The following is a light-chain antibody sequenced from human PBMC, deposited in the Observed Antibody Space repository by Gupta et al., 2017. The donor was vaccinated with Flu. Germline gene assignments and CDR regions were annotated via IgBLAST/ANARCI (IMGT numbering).Light chain of an antibody. CDR3: QAWDSTTGV. Sequence: SYEPTQPPSVSVSPGQTASITCSGDNLGDKYACWYQQKPGQSPVLVIYKDTKRPSGIPERFSGSNSGNTATLTISGTQAMDAADYYCQAWDSTTGVFGTGTKVTVL. CDR1: NLGDKY. V-gene: IGLV3-1*01. CDR2: KDT. J-gene: IGLJ1*01.